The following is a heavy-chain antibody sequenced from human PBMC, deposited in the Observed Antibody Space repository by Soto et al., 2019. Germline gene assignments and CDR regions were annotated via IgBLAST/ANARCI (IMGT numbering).Heavy chain of an antibody. CDR1: GDSISSYY. Sequence: QVQLQESGPGLVKPSETLSLTCTVSGDSISSYYWSWIRQPPGKGLEWIGYIYYSGSTNYNPSLKSRVTISVDTSKNQFSLKLSSVTAADTAVYYCASGGYSYGYNWYFDLWGRGTLVTVSS. CDR2: IYYSGST. J-gene: IGHJ2*01. V-gene: IGHV4-59*01. CDR3: ASGGYSYGYNWYFDL. D-gene: IGHD5-18*01.